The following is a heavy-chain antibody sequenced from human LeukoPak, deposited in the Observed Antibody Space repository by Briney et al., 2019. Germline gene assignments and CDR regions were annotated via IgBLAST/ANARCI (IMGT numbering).Heavy chain of an antibody. V-gene: IGHV4-34*01. CDR3: ARVVNYRGDDY. CDR1: GGSFSGYY. D-gene: IGHD1-7*01. CDR2: INHSGST. Sequence: PSETLSLTCAVYGGSFSGYYWSWIRQPPGKGLEWIGEINHSGSTNYNPSLKSRVTISVDTSKNQLSLKLSSVTAADTAVYYCARVVNYRGDDYWGQGTLVTVSS. J-gene: IGHJ4*02.